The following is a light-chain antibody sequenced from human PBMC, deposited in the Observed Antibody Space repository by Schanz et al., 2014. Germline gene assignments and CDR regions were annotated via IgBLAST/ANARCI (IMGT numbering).Light chain of an antibody. J-gene: IGKJ4*01. CDR1: ESVSSPS. V-gene: IGKV3-20*01. CDR3: QQNYRTLVT. Sequence: IVLTQSPGTLSLSPGERPTLSCWASESVSSPSLPWYQQKPGQAPRLLIYGDSPRATGIHSLFSGSGSGXXFTLTISRLEPEDFRTYYCQQNYRTLVTFGGGARVEI. CDR2: GDS.